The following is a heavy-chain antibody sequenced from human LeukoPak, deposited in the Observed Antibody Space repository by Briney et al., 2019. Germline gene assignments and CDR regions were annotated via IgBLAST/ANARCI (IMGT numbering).Heavy chain of an antibody. J-gene: IGHJ4*02. CDR3: ARGRFSPPTY. CDR2: IYYSGST. V-gene: IGHV4-59*12. Sequence: SETLSLTCTVSGGSISSYYWSWIRQPPGKGLEWIGYIYYSGSTNYNPSLKSRVTISVDTSKNQFSLKLSSVTAADTAVYYCARGRFSPPTYWGQGTLVTVSS. CDR1: GGSISSYY.